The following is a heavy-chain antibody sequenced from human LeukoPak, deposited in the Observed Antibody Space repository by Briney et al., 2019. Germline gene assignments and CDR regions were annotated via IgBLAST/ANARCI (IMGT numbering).Heavy chain of an antibody. J-gene: IGHJ4*02. V-gene: IGHV1-8*01. D-gene: IGHD6-19*01. CDR2: TNPNSGNT. CDR1: GYTFTSYD. CDR3: ARKGPRQWLVREEFDY. Sequence: ASVKVSCKASGYTFTSYDINWVRQATGQGLEWMGWTNPNSGNTGYAQKFQGRVTMTRNTSISTAYMELSSLRSEDTAVYYCARKGPRQWLVREEFDYWGQGTLVTVSS.